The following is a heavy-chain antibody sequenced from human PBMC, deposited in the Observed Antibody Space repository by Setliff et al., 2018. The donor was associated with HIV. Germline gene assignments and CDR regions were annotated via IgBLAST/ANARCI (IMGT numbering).Heavy chain of an antibody. V-gene: IGHV4-59*11. Sequence: PSETLSLTCTVSGGSISSHYWSWIRQPPGKGLEWIGSIYYSESTNYNPSLKSRVTISVDTSKNQFSLKLSSVTAADTAVYYCASARMGAPDYWGQGTLVTVSS. CDR2: IYYSEST. CDR3: ASARMGAPDY. CDR1: GGSISSHY. J-gene: IGHJ4*02. D-gene: IGHD1-26*01.